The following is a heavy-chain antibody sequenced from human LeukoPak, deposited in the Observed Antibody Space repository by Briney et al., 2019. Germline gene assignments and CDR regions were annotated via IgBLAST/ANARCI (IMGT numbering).Heavy chain of an antibody. V-gene: IGHV3-11*01. J-gene: IGHJ4*02. CDR1: GFTFSDYY. D-gene: IGHD2-15*01. Sequence: GGSLRLSCAASGFTFSDYYMSWIRQAPGEGLEWVSYISSSGSTIYYADSVKGRFTISRDNAKNSLYLQMNSLRAEDTAVYYCARDCSGGSCYSDYWGQGTLVTVSS. CDR2: ISSSGSTI. CDR3: ARDCSGGSCYSDY.